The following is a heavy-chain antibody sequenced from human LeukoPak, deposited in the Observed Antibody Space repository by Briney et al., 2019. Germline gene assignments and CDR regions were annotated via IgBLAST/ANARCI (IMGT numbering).Heavy chain of an antibody. CDR1: GGSISSGGYS. CDR2: IYYSGNT. J-gene: IGHJ6*02. Sequence: SETLSLTCAVSGGSISSGGYSWSWIRQPPGKGLEWIGYIYYSGNTNSNPSLKSRVTISIDTSKNQFSLKLSSVTAADTAVYYCARGQWLADYYYYGMDVWGQGTTVTVSS. V-gene: IGHV4-61*08. D-gene: IGHD6-19*01. CDR3: ARGQWLADYYYYGMDV.